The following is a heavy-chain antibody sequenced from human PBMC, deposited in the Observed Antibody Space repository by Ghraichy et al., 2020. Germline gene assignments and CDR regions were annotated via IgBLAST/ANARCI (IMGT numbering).Heavy chain of an antibody. CDR1: GGSISSYY. Sequence: SETLSLTCTVSGGSISSYYWSWIRQPPGKGLEWIGYIYYSGSTNYNPSLKSRVTISVDTSKNQFSLKLSSVTAADTAVYYCARAGTWQWPPRGADAFDIWGQGTMVTVSS. J-gene: IGHJ3*02. V-gene: IGHV4-59*01. CDR3: ARAGTWQWPPRGADAFDI. CDR2: IYYSGST. D-gene: IGHD6-19*01.